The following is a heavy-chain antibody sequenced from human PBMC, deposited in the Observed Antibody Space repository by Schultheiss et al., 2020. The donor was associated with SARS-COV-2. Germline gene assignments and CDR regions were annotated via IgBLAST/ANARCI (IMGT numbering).Heavy chain of an antibody. V-gene: IGHV3-9*01. CDR1: GFAFNDYA. CDR2: ISWNSNTV. CDR3: AKYQGYSFGPPYFDH. J-gene: IGHJ4*02. Sequence: GGSLRLSCIGSGFAFNDYAMHWVRQAPGKGLEWVSGISWNSNTVGYADSVKGRFTISRDNAKSSLYLQVNSLRQEDTALYYCAKYQGYSFGPPYFDHWGQGVLVTVSS. D-gene: IGHD5-18*01.